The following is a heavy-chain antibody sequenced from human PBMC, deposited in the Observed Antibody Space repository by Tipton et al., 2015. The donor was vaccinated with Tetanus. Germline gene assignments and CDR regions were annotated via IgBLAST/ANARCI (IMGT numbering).Heavy chain of an antibody. Sequence: SLRLSCAASGFTVSSNYMSWVRQAPGKGLEWVSSISSSSSYIYYADSVKGRFTISRDNAKNSLYLQMNSLRAEDTAVYYCAKEQSDADYYYYGMDVWGQGTTVTVSS. J-gene: IGHJ6*02. D-gene: IGHD4-11*01. CDR3: AKEQSDADYYYYGMDV. CDR2: ISSSSSYI. V-gene: IGHV3-21*04. CDR1: GFTVSSNY.